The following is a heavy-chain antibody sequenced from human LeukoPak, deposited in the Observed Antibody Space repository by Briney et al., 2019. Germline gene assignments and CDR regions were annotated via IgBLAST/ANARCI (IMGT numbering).Heavy chain of an antibody. CDR3: TTAPDTSDY. Sequence: GGSLRLSCKVSGFTFSNYWMTWVRQAPGKGLEWIGRIKSKTNGGTTDYATPVKGRFTFSRDDSKSTLYLQMDSLKTEDTAVYYCTTAPDTSDYWGQGTLVTVSS. V-gene: IGHV3-15*01. CDR1: GFTFSNYW. CDR2: IKSKTNGGTT. D-gene: IGHD5-18*01. J-gene: IGHJ4*02.